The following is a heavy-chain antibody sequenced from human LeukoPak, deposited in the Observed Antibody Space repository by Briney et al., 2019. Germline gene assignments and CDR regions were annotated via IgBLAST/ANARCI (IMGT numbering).Heavy chain of an antibody. CDR3: TRDVWGNSDY. D-gene: IGHD7-27*01. CDR1: GLPFSAYW. J-gene: IGHJ4*02. Sequence: GGSLRLSCAVSGLPFSAYWMSWIRQVPGEGPVWVARINHDGTITHYADSMKGRFTISRDNGKNILYLQITSLRPEDTAVYYCTRDVWGNSDYWGQGTLVTVSS. V-gene: IGHV3-74*01. CDR2: INHDGTIT.